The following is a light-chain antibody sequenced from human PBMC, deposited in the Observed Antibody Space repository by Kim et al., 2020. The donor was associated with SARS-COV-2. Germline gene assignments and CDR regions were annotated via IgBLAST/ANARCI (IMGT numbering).Light chain of an antibody. J-gene: IGKJ2*01. Sequence: EIVMTQSPATLSVSPGERVTLSCRASQDVTSNLAWYQEKPGQAPRLLIYGASTRATGIPVRFIGSGSGTEFTLTISSLQSADFAVYYCQQYNSWPPYTFGQGTKLEI. CDR1: QDVTSN. CDR3: QQYNSWPPYT. V-gene: IGKV3-15*01. CDR2: GAS.